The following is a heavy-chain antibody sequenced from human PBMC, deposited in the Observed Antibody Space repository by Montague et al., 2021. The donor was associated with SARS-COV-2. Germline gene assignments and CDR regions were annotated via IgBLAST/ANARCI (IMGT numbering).Heavy chain of an antibody. J-gene: IGHJ4*02. Sequence: SETLSLTCSVYGDSFSTYSWIWVRQPPGEGLEWIGEINHTGSTXXXPSLKRRVTMSIDSSNNQVSLKLSSMTAADTAVYYCATRSTPWFGEDWGQGTLVTVSS. V-gene: IGHV4-34*01. CDR3: ATRSTPWFGED. CDR1: GDSFSTYS. D-gene: IGHD3-10*01. CDR2: INHTGST.